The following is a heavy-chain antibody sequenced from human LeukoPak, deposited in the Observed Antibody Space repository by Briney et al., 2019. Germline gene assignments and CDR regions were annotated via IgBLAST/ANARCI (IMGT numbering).Heavy chain of an antibody. V-gene: IGHV3-23*01. D-gene: IGHD2-21*02. CDR2: ICGSGGST. CDR1: GFTFSSYA. J-gene: IGHJ5*02. Sequence: GGSLRLSCAASGFTFSSYAMSWGREAPGKGLEWGSAICGSGGSTYYADSVRGRFTISRDNSKHTLYLQMKSLRAQDTGLVFCAKGDPCGGDCYRKYNWFDPWGQGTLVTVSS. CDR3: AKGDPCGGDCYRKYNWFDP.